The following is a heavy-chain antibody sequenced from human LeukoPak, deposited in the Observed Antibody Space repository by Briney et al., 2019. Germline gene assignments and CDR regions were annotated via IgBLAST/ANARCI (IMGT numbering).Heavy chain of an antibody. Sequence: GASVRVSCKASGYTFTNYYITWVRQAPGQGLEWMGGFNPLFGTANYAQKFQGRVTITADRSTSTAYMELSSLRSEDTAVYYCARGQQLVRPLDYWGQGTLVTVSS. CDR3: ARGQQLVRPLDY. V-gene: IGHV1-69*06. D-gene: IGHD6-13*01. CDR1: GYTFTNYY. J-gene: IGHJ4*02. CDR2: FNPLFGTA.